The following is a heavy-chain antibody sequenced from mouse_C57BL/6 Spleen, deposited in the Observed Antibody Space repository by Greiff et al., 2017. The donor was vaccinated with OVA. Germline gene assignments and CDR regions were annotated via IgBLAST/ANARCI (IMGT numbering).Heavy chain of an antibody. CDR1: GYTFTSYW. CDR2: IYPGSGST. Sequence: VKLMESGAELVKPGASVKMSCKASGYTFTSYWITWVKQRPGQGLEWIGDIYPGSGSTNYNEKFKSKATLTVDTSSSTAYMQLSSLTSEDSAVYYCATYYDYFYAMDYWGQGTSVTVSS. J-gene: IGHJ4*01. CDR3: ATYYDYFYAMDY. V-gene: IGHV1-55*01. D-gene: IGHD2-4*01.